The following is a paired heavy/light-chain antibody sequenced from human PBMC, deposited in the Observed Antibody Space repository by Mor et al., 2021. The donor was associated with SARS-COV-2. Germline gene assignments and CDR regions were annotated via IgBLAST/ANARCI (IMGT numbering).Heavy chain of an antibody. CDR2: IKSKTDGGTT. J-gene: IGHJ4*02. Sequence: EVHLVESGGGLVKPGGSLRLSCAASGFTFSNAWMNWVRQAPGKGLEWVGRIKSKTDGGTTDYAAPVKGRFTISRDDSKNTLYLQMNSLKTDDTAVYFCTTETRPTYYYDSSGVIKDWGQGTLVTVSS. V-gene: IGHV3-15*07. CDR1: GFTFSNAW. CDR3: TTETRPTYYYDSSGVIKD. D-gene: IGHD3-22*01.
Light chain of an antibody. J-gene: IGKJ2*01. CDR3: QQYYFTPV. CDR2: WAS. V-gene: IGKV4-1*01. CDR1: QNVLYSSNNKNY. Sequence: DIVMTQSPDSLAVSLGERATINCKSSQNVLYSSNNKNYLAWYQQKPRQPPKLLIYWASTRESGVPDRFSGSGSGTDFTLTISSLQAEDVAVYYCQQYYFTPVFGQGTKLEMK.